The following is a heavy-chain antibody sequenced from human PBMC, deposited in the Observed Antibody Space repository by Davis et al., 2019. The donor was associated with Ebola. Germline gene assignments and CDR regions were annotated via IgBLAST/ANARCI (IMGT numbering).Heavy chain of an antibody. V-gene: IGHV4-39*07. J-gene: IGHJ6*02. Sequence: SETLSLTCTVSGGSISSYYWGWIRQPPGKGLEWIGSIYYSGSTYYNPSLKSRVTISVDTSKNQFSLKLSSVTAADTAVYYCAMRSIAARPMDYWGQGTTVTVSS. CDR2: IYYSGST. CDR3: AMRSIAARPMDY. CDR1: GGSISSYY. D-gene: IGHD6-6*01.